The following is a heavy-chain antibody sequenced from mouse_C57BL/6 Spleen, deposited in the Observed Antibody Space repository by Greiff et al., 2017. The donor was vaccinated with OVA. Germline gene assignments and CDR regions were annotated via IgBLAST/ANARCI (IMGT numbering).Heavy chain of an antibody. V-gene: IGHV1-63*01. CDR1: GYTFTNYW. Sequence: QVQLKQSGAELVRPGTSVKMSCKASGYTFTNYWIGWAKQRPGHGLEWIGDIYPGGGYTNYNEKFKGKATLTADKSSSTAYMQFSSLTSEDSAIYYCARSEEGYYFDYWGQGTTLTVSS. CDR3: ARSEEGYYFDY. CDR2: IYPGGGYT. J-gene: IGHJ2*01.